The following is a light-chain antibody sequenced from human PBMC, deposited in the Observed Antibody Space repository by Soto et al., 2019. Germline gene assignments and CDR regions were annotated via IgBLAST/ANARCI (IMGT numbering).Light chain of an antibody. CDR2: GAS. CDR3: QQYQTWPIT. V-gene: IGKV3-15*01. J-gene: IGKJ4*01. CDR1: QGVSRK. Sequence: DIVMTQSPATLSVAPGERVTFSCRASQGVSRKLAWYQHKPGQAPRLLISGASTGATGIPARFSGSGSGTEFTLTISSLQSEDCAIYYCQQYQTWPITFGGGNKVDIK.